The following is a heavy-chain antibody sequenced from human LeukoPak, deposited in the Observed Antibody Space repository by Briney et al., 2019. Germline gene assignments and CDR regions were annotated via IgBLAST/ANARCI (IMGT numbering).Heavy chain of an antibody. CDR3: ARDVCSSTSCYGPLRY. Sequence: GGSLRLSCAASGFTFNNYGMTWVRQAPGKGLEWISYISSSGGTIYYAESVEGRFTISRDNAKNSLYLQMNSLRAEDTAVYYCARDVCSSTSCYGPLRYWGQGTLVTVSS. V-gene: IGHV3-48*04. D-gene: IGHD2-2*01. CDR2: ISSSGGTI. J-gene: IGHJ4*02. CDR1: GFTFNNYG.